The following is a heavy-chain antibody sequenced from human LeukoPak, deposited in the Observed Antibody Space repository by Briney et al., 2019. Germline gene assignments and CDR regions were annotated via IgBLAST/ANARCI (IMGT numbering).Heavy chain of an antibody. D-gene: IGHD1-26*01. CDR2: IDHSVSP. CDR3: ARDILMVGDTHYFDY. CDR1: GGSITTYY. V-gene: IGHV4-59*01. J-gene: IGHJ4*02. Sequence: KTSETLSLTCTVSGGSITTYYWSWLRQSPGRGLEWIGYIDHSVSPTYNPSLKSRVTISVDTSKNQFSLEVSSVSDADTDVYYCARDILMVGDTHYFDYWGQGSLVTASS.